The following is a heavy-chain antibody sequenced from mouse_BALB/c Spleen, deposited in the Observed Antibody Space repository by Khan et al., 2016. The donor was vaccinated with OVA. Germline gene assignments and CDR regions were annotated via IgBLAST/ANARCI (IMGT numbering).Heavy chain of an antibody. CDR3: TRPPHFSYVLVY. CDR1: GYTFTNYG. CDR2: ISTYTGEP. J-gene: IGHJ4*01. Sequence: QIQLVQSGPELKKPGETVKISCKASGYTFTNYGMNWVKQAPGKALKWMGWISTYTGEPTYADDFKGRFAFSLETSASTAYLQINNLKNEDTATYFCTRPPHFSYVLVYWSQGTSGTVSS. V-gene: IGHV9-3-1*01.